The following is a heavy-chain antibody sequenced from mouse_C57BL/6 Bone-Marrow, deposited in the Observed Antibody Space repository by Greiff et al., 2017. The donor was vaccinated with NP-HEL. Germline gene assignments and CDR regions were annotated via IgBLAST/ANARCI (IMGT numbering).Heavy chain of an antibody. Sequence: QVQLQQSGPELVKPGASVKISCKASGYTFTDYYINWVKQRPGQGLEWIGWIFPGSGSTYYNEKFKGKATLTVDKSSSTAYMLLSSLTSADSAFYVCARCEFYYGSSYGYMDYWGKGTSVTVSS. CDR2: IFPGSGST. CDR3: ARCEFYYGSSYGYMDY. V-gene: IGHV1-75*01. J-gene: IGHJ4*01. CDR1: GYTFTDYY. D-gene: IGHD1-1*01.